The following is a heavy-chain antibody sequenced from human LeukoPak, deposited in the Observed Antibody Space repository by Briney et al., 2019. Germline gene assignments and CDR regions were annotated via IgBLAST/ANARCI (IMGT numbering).Heavy chain of an antibody. CDR3: ARKYCRSSSCYVAFDY. CDR1: GYSFNSYW. CDR2: IYPGDSDT. Sequence: GGSLKISCKGSGYSFNSYWIGWVRQMPGKGLEWMGIIYPGDSDTRYSPSFQGQVTISADKSIDTAYLQWSSLKASDTAMYYCARKYCRSSSCYVAFDYWGQGTLVTVSS. J-gene: IGHJ4*02. D-gene: IGHD2-2*01. V-gene: IGHV5-51*01.